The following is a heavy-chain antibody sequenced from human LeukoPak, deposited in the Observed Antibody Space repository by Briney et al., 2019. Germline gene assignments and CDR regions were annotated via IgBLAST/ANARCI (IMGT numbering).Heavy chain of an antibody. Sequence: PGGSLRLSCAASGFTFSSYSMNWVRQAPGKGLEWVSSISSSSRYIYYADSVKGRFTISRDDAKNSLYLQMNSLRAEDTAMYYCAKDSKNYDSSGYSLPGEYWGQGTLVTVSS. CDR3: AKDSKNYDSSGYSLPGEY. CDR2: ISSSSRYI. CDR1: GFTFSSYS. J-gene: IGHJ4*02. D-gene: IGHD3-22*01. V-gene: IGHV3-21*04.